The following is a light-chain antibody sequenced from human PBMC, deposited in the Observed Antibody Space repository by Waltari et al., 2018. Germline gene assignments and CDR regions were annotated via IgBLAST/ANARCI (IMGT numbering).Light chain of an antibody. J-gene: IGLJ3*02. Sequence: QSALTQPASVSGSPGQSITISCTGTSSDVGGYYYVPWYQQRPGKAPKLIIYEVNNRPSGVSNRLSGSKSGHTASLTISGLQPEDEADYYCSSYRTTNTWVFGGGTKLTVL. CDR3: SSYRTTNTWV. V-gene: IGLV2-14*01. CDR1: SSDVGGYYY. CDR2: EVN.